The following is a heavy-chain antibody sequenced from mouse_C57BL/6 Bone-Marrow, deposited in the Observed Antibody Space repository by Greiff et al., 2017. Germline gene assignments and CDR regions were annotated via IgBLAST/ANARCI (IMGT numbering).Heavy chain of an antibody. CDR2: ISDGGSYT. Sequence: EVQLQESGGGLVKPGGSLKLSCAASGFTFSSYAMSWVRQTPEKRLEWVATISDGGSYTYYPDNVKGRFTISRDNAKNNLYLQMSHRKSEDTAMYYCARVYYYDSSYEFAYWGQGTLVTVSA. CDR3: ARVYYYDSSYEFAY. V-gene: IGHV5-4*01. D-gene: IGHD1-1*01. CDR1: GFTFSSYA. J-gene: IGHJ3*01.